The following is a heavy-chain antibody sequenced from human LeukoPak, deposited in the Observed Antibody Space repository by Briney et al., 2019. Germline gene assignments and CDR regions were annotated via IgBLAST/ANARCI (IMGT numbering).Heavy chain of an antibody. Sequence: GGSLRLSCAASGFTFSSYAMHWVRQAPGKGLEWVAVISYDGSNKYYADSVKGRFTISRDNSKNTLYLQMNSLRAEDTAVYYCARGHEQWLVLGYWGQGTLVTVSS. CDR2: ISYDGSNK. D-gene: IGHD6-19*01. CDR3: ARGHEQWLVLGY. V-gene: IGHV3-30*04. J-gene: IGHJ4*02. CDR1: GFTFSSYA.